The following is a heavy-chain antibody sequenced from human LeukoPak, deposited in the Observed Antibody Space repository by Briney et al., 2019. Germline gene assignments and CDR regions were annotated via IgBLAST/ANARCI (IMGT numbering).Heavy chain of an antibody. CDR1: GYTFTNYA. V-gene: IGHV1-18*01. CDR2: ISAYNGNT. J-gene: IGHJ3*02. CDR3: ARTQHHWTYRVGFDM. D-gene: IGHD1-7*01. Sequence: ASVKVSCKASGYTFTNYAISWVRQAPGQGLEWMGWISAYNGNTNYAQKLQGRVTMTTDTSTSTAYMELRSLRSDDTAVYYCARTQHHWTYRVGFDMWGQGTMVTVSS.